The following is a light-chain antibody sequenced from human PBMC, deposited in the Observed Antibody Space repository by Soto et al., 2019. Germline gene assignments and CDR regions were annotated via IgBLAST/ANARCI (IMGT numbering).Light chain of an antibody. V-gene: IGKV3-20*01. CDR2: GAS. J-gene: IGKJ5*01. Sequence: IVLTQSPGTLSLSPGERATLSCRASQSVSRNYLAWYQQKPGQAPRLLIYGASNRATGVPDRFSGSGSGTDCTLSISRLEPEDFAVYYCQQYGRSPLITFGQGTRLDIK. CDR1: QSVSRNY. CDR3: QQYGRSPLIT.